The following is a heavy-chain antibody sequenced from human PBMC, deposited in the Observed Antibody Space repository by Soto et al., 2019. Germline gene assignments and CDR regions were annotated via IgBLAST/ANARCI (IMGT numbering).Heavy chain of an antibody. Sequence: QITLKESGPTLVKPTQTLTLTCTFSGFSLSTSGVGVGWIRQPPGKALEWLALIYWDDDKRYSPSLKSRLTITKDTSKNQVVLTMTNMDPVDTATYYCAHGLTGDLLAQKNWYFDLWGRGTLVTVSS. CDR2: IYWDDDK. V-gene: IGHV2-5*02. D-gene: IGHD7-27*01. CDR3: AHGLTGDLLAQKNWYFDL. CDR1: GFSLSTSGVG. J-gene: IGHJ2*01.